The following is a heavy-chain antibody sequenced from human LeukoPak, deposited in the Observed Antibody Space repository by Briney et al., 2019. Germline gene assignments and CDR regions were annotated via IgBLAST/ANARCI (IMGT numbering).Heavy chain of an antibody. V-gene: IGHV1-8*01. CDR2: MNPNSGNT. D-gene: IGHD3-3*01. CDR3: ARLAYDFWSGYHYYYYYYMDV. Sequence: GASVKVSCKASGYTFTSYDINWVRQATGQGLEWMGWMNPNSGNTGYTQKFQGRVTMTRNTSISTAYMELSSLRSEDTAVYYCARLAYDFWSGYHYYYYYYMDVWGKGTAVTVSS. CDR1: GYTFTSYD. J-gene: IGHJ6*03.